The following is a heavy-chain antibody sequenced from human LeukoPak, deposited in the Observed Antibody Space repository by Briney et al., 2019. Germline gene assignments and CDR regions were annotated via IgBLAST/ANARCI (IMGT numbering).Heavy chain of an antibody. D-gene: IGHD2-15*01. CDR1: GFTFSSYA. CDR3: AKESVVVVAATYLDN. V-gene: IGHV3-23*01. J-gene: IGHJ4*02. CDR2: ISGSGGST. Sequence: GGSLRLSCAASGFTFSSYAMTWVRQAPGKGLEWVSTISGSGGSTNCADSVKGRFTISRDHSKNTLYLQMNSLRAEDTAVYYCAKESVVVVAATYLDNWGQGTLVTVSS.